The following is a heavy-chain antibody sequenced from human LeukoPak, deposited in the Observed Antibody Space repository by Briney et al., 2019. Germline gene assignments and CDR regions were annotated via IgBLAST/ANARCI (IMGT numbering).Heavy chain of an antibody. V-gene: IGHV1-2*02. CDR3: AREGDWFDP. J-gene: IGHJ5*02. CDR2: INPNSGGT. CDR1: GYTFTSYG. Sequence: GASVKVSCKASGYTFTSYGISWVRQAPGQGLEWMGWINPNSGGTNYAQKFQGRVTMTRDTSISTAYMELSRLRSDDTAVYYCAREGDWFDPWGQGTLVTVSS.